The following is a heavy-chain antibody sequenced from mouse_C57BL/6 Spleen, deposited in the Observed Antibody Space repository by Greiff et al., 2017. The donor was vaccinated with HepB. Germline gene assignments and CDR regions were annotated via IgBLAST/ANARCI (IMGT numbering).Heavy chain of an antibody. V-gene: IGHV1-5*01. CDR2: IYPGNSDT. D-gene: IGHD2-1*01. CDR1: GYTFTSYW. J-gene: IGHJ3*01. Sequence: EVQLQESGTVLARPGASVKMSCKTSGYTFTSYWMHWVKQRPGQGLEWIGAIYPGNSDTSYNQKFKGKAKLTAVTSASTAYMELSSLTNEDAAVYYCTRGAYGNFAYWGQGTLVTVSA. CDR3: TRGAYGNFAY.